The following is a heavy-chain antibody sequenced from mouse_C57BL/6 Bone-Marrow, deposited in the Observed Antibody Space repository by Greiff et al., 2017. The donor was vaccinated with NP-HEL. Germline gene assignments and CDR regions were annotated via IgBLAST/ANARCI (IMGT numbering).Heavy chain of an antibody. D-gene: IGHD1-1*01. Sequence: VQLQQSGAELVRPGASVKLSCTASGFNIKDDYMHWVKQRPEQGLEWIGWIDPENGDPESASKFQGKATITADTSSNTAYLQLSILTSEDTAVYYCTSYYYGSSYFDYWGQGTTLPVSS. J-gene: IGHJ2*01. CDR2: IDPENGDP. V-gene: IGHV14-4*01. CDR1: GFNIKDDY. CDR3: TSYYYGSSYFDY.